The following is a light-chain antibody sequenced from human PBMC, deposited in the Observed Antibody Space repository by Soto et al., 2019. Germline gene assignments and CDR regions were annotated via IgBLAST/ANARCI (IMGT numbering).Light chain of an antibody. V-gene: IGLV2-14*01. Sequence: QSALTQPASVSGSPGQSITISCTGTSSDVGGYNYVSWYQHHPGKAPKLIIYEVSNRPSGVSNRFSGSKSGNTASLTISGLQAEDEADSYCTSYTSKSTGVFGTGTKLTVL. CDR2: EVS. J-gene: IGLJ1*01. CDR3: TSYTSKSTGV. CDR1: SSDVGGYNY.